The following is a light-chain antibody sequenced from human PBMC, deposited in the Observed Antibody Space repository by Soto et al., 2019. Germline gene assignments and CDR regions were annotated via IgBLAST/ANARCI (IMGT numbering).Light chain of an antibody. J-gene: IGKJ1*01. V-gene: IGKV3-20*01. CDR3: QQYGSSPRT. Sequence: LTPYEFSVSMSSRERSNPYHWTSQSVASNNLAWYQQKPGQSPRLLIYGASSRARGIPDRFTGSGSGTDFILTISRLEPEDFAVYYCQQYGSSPRTVGQGTQVEIK. CDR2: GAS. CDR1: QSVASNN.